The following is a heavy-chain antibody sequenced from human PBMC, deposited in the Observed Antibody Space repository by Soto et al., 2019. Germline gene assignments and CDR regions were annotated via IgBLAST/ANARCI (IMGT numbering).Heavy chain of an antibody. Sequence: PSETLSLTCPVSGGSISSSSYYWGWIRQPPGRGLEWVGSISYSGSTNYNPSLKSRVTISVDTSKNQFSLKLTSVTAADTAVYYCARDKITGLFDYWGQGTLVTVSS. D-gene: IGHD2-8*02. CDR1: GGSISSSSYY. J-gene: IGHJ4*02. V-gene: IGHV4-39*07. CDR3: ARDKITGLFDY. CDR2: ISYSGST.